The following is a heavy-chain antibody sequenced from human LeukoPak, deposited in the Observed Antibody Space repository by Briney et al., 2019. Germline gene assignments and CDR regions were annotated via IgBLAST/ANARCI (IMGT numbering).Heavy chain of an antibody. V-gene: IGHV3-53*01. J-gene: IGHJ4*02. D-gene: IGHD4-23*01. CDR1: GFTVSSNY. Sequence: GGSLRLSCAASGFTVSSNYMSWVRQAPGKGLEWVSVIYSGGSTYYADSVKGRFTISRDNSKNTLYLQMNSLRAEDTAVYYCARAAVVTPFDFDYWGQGTLVTVSS. CDR3: ARAAVVTPFDFDY. CDR2: IYSGGST.